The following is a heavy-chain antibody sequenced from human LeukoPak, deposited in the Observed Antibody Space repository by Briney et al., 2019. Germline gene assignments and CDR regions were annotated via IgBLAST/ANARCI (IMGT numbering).Heavy chain of an antibody. CDR1: GGSISSGDYY. CDR2: IYYSGST. Sequence: PSETLSLTCTVSGGSISSGDYYWSWIRQPPGKGLEWIGYIYYSGSTYYNPSLKSRVTISVDTSKNQFSLKLSSVTAADTAVYYCARGSPSIALAGTFDYWGQGTLVTVSS. V-gene: IGHV4-30-4*02. D-gene: IGHD6-19*01. J-gene: IGHJ4*02. CDR3: ARGSPSIALAGTFDY.